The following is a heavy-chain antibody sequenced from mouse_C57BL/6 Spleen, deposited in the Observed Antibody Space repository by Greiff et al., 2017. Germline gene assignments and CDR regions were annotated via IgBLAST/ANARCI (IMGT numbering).Heavy chain of an antibody. V-gene: IGHV1-82*01. CDR1: GYAFSSSW. J-gene: IGHJ1*03. CDR3: ARAYDYDERYFDV. Sequence: VQLQQSGPELVKPGASVKISCKASGYAFSSSWMNWVKQRPGKGLEWIGRIYPGDGDTNYNGKFKGKATLTADKSSSTAYMQLSSLTSEDSAVYFCARAYDYDERYFDVWGTGTTVTVSS. D-gene: IGHD2-4*01. CDR2: IYPGDGDT.